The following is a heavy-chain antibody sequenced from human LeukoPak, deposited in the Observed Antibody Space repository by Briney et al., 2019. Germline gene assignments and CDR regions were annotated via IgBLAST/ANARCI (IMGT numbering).Heavy chain of an antibody. J-gene: IGHJ4*02. Sequence: PGGSLRLSCAASGFTFNYYWMSWVRQAPGKGLEWVANIKEDGSEKYYVDSVKGRFTISRDNAQNSLFLQMNSLRAEDTAVYYCARDAWGVDYWGQGTLVTVSS. V-gene: IGHV3-7*01. D-gene: IGHD7-27*01. CDR2: IKEDGSEK. CDR3: ARDAWGVDY. CDR1: GFTFNYYW.